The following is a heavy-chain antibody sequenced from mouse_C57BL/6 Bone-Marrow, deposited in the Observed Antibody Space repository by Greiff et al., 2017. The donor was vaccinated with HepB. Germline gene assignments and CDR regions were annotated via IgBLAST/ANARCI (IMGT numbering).Heavy chain of an antibody. Sequence: DVVLVESGGGLVKPGGSLKLSCAASGFTFSDYGMHWVRQAPEKGLEWVAYISSGSSTIYYADTVKGRFTISRDNAKNTLFLQMTSLRSEDTAMYYCARAPWFAYWGQGTLVTVSA. CDR3: ARAPWFAY. CDR2: ISSGSSTI. CDR1: GFTFSDYG. J-gene: IGHJ3*01. V-gene: IGHV5-17*01.